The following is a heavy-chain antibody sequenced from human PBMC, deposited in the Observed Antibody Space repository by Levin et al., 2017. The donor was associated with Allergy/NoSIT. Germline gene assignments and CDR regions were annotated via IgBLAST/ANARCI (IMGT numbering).Heavy chain of an antibody. CDR1: GFTFSTYW. CDR2: INSDGSST. D-gene: IGHD4-11*01. J-gene: IGHJ4*02. CDR3: ARVTGYYSEYYFDY. Sequence: GESLKISCAASGFTFSTYWMHWVRQAPGKGLVWVSRINSDGSSTSYADSVKGRFTISRDNAKNTLYLQMNSLRAEDTAVYYCARVTGYYSEYYFDYWGQGTLVTVSS. V-gene: IGHV3-74*01.